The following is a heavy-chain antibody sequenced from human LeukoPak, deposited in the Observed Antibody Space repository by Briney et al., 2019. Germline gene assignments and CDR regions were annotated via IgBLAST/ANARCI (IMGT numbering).Heavy chain of an antibody. CDR3: ARAMVEYHYGMDV. V-gene: IGHV1-2*02. Sequence: ASVTVSCKASGYTFSDYYMHWVRQAPGQGLEWMGWINPDSGVTNHAQKFEGRVTMTRDTSISTVYMELSRLRSDDTAVYYCARAMVEYHYGMDVWGQGTTVTVSS. CDR2: INPDSGVT. J-gene: IGHJ6*02. D-gene: IGHD3-10*01. CDR1: GYTFSDYY.